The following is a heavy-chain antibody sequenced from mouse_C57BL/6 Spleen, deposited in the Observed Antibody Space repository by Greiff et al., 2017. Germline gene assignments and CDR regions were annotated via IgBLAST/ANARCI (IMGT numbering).Heavy chain of an antibody. CDR3: AREWEDY. D-gene: IGHD1-3*01. Sequence: VQLQQSGPELVKPRASVKISCKASGYTFTDYYMNWVKQSHGKSLEWIGDINPNNGGTSYNQKFKGKATLTVDKSSSTAYMELRSLTSEDSAVYYCAREWEDYWGQGTTLTVSS. CDR2: INPNNGGT. J-gene: IGHJ2*01. CDR1: GYTFTDYY. V-gene: IGHV1-26*01.